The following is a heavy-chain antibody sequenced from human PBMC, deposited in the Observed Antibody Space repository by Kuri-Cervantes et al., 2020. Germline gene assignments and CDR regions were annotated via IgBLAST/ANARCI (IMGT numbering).Heavy chain of an antibody. J-gene: IGHJ4*02. CDR2: IYYSGGT. Sequence: SETLSLTFTVSGGAISTYYWSWIRQPPGKGLEWIGYIYYSGGTNYNPSLKSRVTISVDTSKNQFSLRLTSVTAADTAVYYCARGVEGFLDYFNYWGQGTLVTVSS. V-gene: IGHV4-59*01. CDR1: GGAISTYY. CDR3: ARGVEGFLDYFNY.